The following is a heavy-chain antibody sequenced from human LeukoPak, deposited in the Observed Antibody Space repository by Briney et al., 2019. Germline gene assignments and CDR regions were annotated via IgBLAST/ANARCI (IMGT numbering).Heavy chain of an antibody. Sequence: PSETLSLTCTVSSGSISSNHWSWVRQPPGKGLEWIGYIYYSGSTNYNPSLKSRVTISVDTSKKEFSLKLSSATAADTAVYYCARHGAVAGRGGYYFDYWGQGTLVTVSS. D-gene: IGHD6-19*01. V-gene: IGHV4-59*08. CDR2: IYYSGST. CDR1: SGSISSNH. CDR3: ARHGAVAGRGGYYFDY. J-gene: IGHJ4*02.